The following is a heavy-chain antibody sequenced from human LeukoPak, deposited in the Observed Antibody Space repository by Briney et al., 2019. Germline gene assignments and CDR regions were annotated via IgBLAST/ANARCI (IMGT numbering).Heavy chain of an antibody. J-gene: IGHJ4*02. V-gene: IGHV4-34*01. CDR3: ARHPRRKLGGYFDY. CDR2: INHSGST. Sequence: TSETLSLTCAVYGGSFSGYYWSWIRQPPGKGLEWIGEINHSGSTNYNPSLKSRVTISVDTSKNQFSLKLSSVTAADTAVYYCARHPRRKLGGYFDYWGQGTLVTVSS. CDR1: GGSFSGYY. D-gene: IGHD3-16*01.